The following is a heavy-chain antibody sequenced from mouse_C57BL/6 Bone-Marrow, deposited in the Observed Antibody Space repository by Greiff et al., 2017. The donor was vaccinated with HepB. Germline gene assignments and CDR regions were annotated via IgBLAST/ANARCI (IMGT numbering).Heavy chain of an antibody. V-gene: IGHV8-8*01. Sequence: QVTLKVCGPGILQPSQTLSLTCSFSGFSLSTFGMGVGWIRQPSGKGLEWLAHIWWDDDKYYNPALKSRLTISKDTSKNQVFLKIANVDTADTATYYCARIAGLRRGSYYAMDYWGQGTSVTVSS. D-gene: IGHD2-2*01. CDR1: GFSLSTFGMG. CDR2: IWWDDDK. J-gene: IGHJ4*01. CDR3: ARIAGLRRGSYYAMDY.